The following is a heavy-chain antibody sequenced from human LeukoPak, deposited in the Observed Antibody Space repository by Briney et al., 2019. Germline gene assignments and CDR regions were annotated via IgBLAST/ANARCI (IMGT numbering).Heavy chain of an antibody. V-gene: IGHV1-8*01. CDR2: MNPNSGNT. D-gene: IGHD3-10*01. CDR3: ARGTPGTLRRLFDY. CDR1: GYTFTSYD. J-gene: IGHJ4*02. Sequence: ASVKVSCKASGYTFTSYDINWVRQATGQGLEWMGWMNPNSGNTGYPHKFQGRATMTRKTSIRSAYMAVSSLRSEDTAVYYCARGTPGTLRRLFDYWGQGTLVTVSS.